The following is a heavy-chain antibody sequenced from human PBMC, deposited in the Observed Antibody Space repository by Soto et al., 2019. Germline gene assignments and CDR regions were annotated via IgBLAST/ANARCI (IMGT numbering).Heavy chain of an antibody. CDR3: ARDIVLVPAAEDWFDP. D-gene: IGHD2-2*01. Sequence: PGGSLRLSCAASGFTFSSYSMNWVRQAPGKGLEWVSSISSSSSYIYYADSVKGRFTISRDNAKNSLYLQMNSLRAEDTAVYYCARDIVLVPAAEDWFDPWCQRTLVTVSS. V-gene: IGHV3-21*01. J-gene: IGHJ5*02. CDR1: GFTFSSYS. CDR2: ISSSSSYI.